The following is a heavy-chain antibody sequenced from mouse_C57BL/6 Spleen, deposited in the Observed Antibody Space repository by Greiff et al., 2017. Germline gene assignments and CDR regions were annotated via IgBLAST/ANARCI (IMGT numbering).Heavy chain of an antibody. Sequence: QVQLQQPGAELVMPGASVKLSCKASGYTFTSYWMHWVKQRPGQGLEWIGEIDPSDSYTNYNQKFKGKSTLTVDKSSSTAYMQLSSLTSEYSAVYYGARSGYDGAMDYWGQGTSGTVSS. J-gene: IGHJ4*01. CDR3: ARSGYDGAMDY. D-gene: IGHD2-3*01. CDR1: GYTFTSYW. CDR2: IDPSDSYT. V-gene: IGHV1-69*01.